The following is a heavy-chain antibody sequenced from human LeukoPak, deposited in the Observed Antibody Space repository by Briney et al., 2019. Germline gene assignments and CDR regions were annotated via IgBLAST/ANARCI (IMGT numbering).Heavy chain of an antibody. D-gene: IGHD6-19*01. J-gene: IGHJ4*02. CDR1: GFTFSSYG. Sequence: GGSLRLSCAASGFTFSSYGMSWVRQAPGKGLEWVSAISGSGGSTYYADSVKGRFTISRDNSKNTLYLQMNSLRPEDTAVYYCAKMYTSGWYLDYWGQGTLVTVSS. V-gene: IGHV3-23*01. CDR3: AKMYTSGWYLDY. CDR2: ISGSGGST.